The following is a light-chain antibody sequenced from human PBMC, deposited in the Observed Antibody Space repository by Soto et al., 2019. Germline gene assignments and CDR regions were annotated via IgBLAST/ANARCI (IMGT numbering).Light chain of an antibody. V-gene: IGLV2-8*01. CDR1: SSDVGGYNY. Sequence: QSALTQPPSASGSPGQSVTISCTGTSSDVGGYNYVSWYQQHPGKAPKLMIYEVSKRPSGVPDRFSGSKSGNTASLTVSGLQAEDEADYYRSSYAGGNVFGTGTKVSDL. J-gene: IGLJ1*01. CDR2: EVS. CDR3: SSYAGGNV.